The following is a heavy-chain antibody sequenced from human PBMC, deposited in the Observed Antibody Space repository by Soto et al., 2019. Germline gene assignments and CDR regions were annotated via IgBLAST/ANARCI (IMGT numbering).Heavy chain of an antibody. J-gene: IGHJ6*03. Sequence: SETLSLTCTVSGGSISSYYWSWIRQPPGKGLEWIGYIYYSGSTNYNPSLKSRVTISVDTSKNQFSLKLSSVTAADTAVYYCARDYRGTSSDFWSGYYFPLGYYYYYMDVWGKGTTVTVSS. CDR2: IYYSGST. V-gene: IGHV4-59*01. CDR3: ARDYRGTSSDFWSGYYFPLGYYYYYMDV. D-gene: IGHD3-3*01. CDR1: GGSISSYY.